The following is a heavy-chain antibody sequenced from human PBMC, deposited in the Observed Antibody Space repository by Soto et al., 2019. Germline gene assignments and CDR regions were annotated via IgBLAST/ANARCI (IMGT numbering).Heavy chain of an antibody. J-gene: IGHJ6*02. CDR3: ARDCSSTSCYTLAYYYYGMGV. V-gene: IGHV1-18*04. Sequence: ASVKVSCKASGYTFTSYGISWVRQAPGQGLEWMGWISAYNGNTNYAQKLQGRVTMTTDTSTSTAYMELRSLRSDDTAVYYCARDCSSTSCYTLAYYYYGMGVWGQGTTVTVSS. D-gene: IGHD2-2*02. CDR1: GYTFTSYG. CDR2: ISAYNGNT.